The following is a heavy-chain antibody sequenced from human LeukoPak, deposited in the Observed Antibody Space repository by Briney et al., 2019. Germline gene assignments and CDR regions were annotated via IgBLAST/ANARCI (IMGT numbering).Heavy chain of an antibody. D-gene: IGHD3-22*01. CDR3: ARAYYYDSSGYYQN. CDR1: GGSISSGSYY. CDR2: IYTSGST. V-gene: IGHV4-61*02. J-gene: IGHJ4*02. Sequence: SQTLSLTCTVSGGSISSGSYYWSWIRQPAGKGLEWIGRIYTSGSTNYNPSLKSRVTISVDTSKNQFSLKLSSVTAADTAVYYCARAYYYDSSGYYQNWGQGTLVTVSS.